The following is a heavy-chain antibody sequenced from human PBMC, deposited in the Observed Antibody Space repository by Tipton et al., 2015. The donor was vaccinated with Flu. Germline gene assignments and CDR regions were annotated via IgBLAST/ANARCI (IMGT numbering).Heavy chain of an antibody. CDR1: GYSISSGYY. D-gene: IGHD3-22*01. Sequence: TLSITCTVSGYSISSGYYWGWIRQPPGKGLEWIGSIYHSGSTYYNPSLKSRVTISVDTSKNQFSLKLSSVTAADTAVYYCARGYRNYYDSSHLLNYWGQGTLVTVSS. CDR3: ARGYRNYYDSSHLLNY. V-gene: IGHV4-38-2*02. CDR2: IYHSGST. J-gene: IGHJ4*02.